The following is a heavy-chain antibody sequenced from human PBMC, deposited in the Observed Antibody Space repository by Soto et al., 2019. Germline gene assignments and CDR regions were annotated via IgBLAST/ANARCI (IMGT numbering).Heavy chain of an antibody. CDR3: ARTIITMIVVPDAFDI. V-gene: IGHV3-53*01. CDR2: IYSGGST. CDR1: GFTVSSNY. Sequence: EVQLVESGGGLIQPGGSLRLSCAASGFTVSSNYMSWVRQAPGKGLEWVSVIYSGGSTYYADSVKGRFTISRDNSKNTLHLQMNSLRAEDTAVYYCARTIITMIVVPDAFDIWGQGTMVTVSS. J-gene: IGHJ3*02. D-gene: IGHD3-22*01.